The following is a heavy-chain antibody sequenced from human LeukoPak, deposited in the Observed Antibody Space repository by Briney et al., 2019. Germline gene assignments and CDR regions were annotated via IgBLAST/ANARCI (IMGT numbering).Heavy chain of an antibody. CDR3: ARAAPPTYFDWLEGGFDP. J-gene: IGHJ5*02. CDR2: IYYSGST. V-gene: IGHV4-59*01. Sequence: SETLSLTCTVSGGSISSYYWSWIRQPPGKGLEWIGYIYYSGSTNYNPSLKSRVTISVDTSKNQFSLKLSSVTAADTAVYYCARAAPPTYFDWLEGGFDPWGQGTLVTVSS. D-gene: IGHD3-9*01. CDR1: GGSISSYY.